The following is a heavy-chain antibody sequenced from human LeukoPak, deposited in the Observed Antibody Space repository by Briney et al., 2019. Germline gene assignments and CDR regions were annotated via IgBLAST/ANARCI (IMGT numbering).Heavy chain of an antibody. D-gene: IGHD1-26*01. V-gene: IGHV3-30*02. CDR1: GFTFSSYG. Sequence: PGGALRLSCAASGFTFSSYGMHWVRQAPGKGLEWVAFIRYDGSNKYYADSVKGRFTISRDNSKNTLYLQMNSLRAEDTAVYYCAKDLSRIVGATASGWGQGTLVTVSS. CDR2: IRYDGSNK. J-gene: IGHJ4*02. CDR3: AKDLSRIVGATASG.